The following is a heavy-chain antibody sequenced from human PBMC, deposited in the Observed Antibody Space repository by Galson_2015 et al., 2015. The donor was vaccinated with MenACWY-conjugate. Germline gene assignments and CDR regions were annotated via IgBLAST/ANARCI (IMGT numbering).Heavy chain of an antibody. J-gene: IGHJ4*02. CDR3: ARVPYDSNDFYFDY. CDR2: IYHTGST. V-gene: IGHV4-38-2*02. Sequence: SETLSLTCRVSGYYISRGYYWGWIRQPPGKGLEWVASIYHTGSTYFNPSLKSRVAISVDTATNQLSLKLTSVTAADTAVYYCARVPYDSNDFYFDYWGQGTLLTVSS. D-gene: IGHD3-22*01. CDR1: GYYISRGYY.